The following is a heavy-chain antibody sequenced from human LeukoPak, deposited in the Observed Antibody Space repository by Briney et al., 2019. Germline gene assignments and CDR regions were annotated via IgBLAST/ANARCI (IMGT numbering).Heavy chain of an antibody. CDR1: GGPIGSRDFY. J-gene: IGHJ4*02. CDR2: IYYSGST. V-gene: IGHV4-39*01. Sequence: SETLSLTCTVSGGPIGSRDFYWGWIRQPPGKGLEWIGGIYYSGSTYYNPSLKSRVTISVDTSRNQFSLKLRSVTAADTAVYYCARQGLWRYASYWGQGSLVTVSS. D-gene: IGHD3-16*01. CDR3: ARQGLWRYASY.